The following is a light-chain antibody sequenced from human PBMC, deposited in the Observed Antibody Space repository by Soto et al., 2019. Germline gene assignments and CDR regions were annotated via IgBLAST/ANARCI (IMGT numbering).Light chain of an antibody. CDR2: DAS. CDR1: QNINMW. V-gene: IGKV1-5*01. CDR3: QHYSLYSPWT. Sequence: DIQMTQSPSTLSASVGDRVTITCRASQNINMWLAWYQQKPGKAPKLLIYDASSLQSGVPSRFGSSGSGTDFTLTITSLLPDDCATYYCQHYSLYSPWTFGQGTKVDIK. J-gene: IGKJ1*01.